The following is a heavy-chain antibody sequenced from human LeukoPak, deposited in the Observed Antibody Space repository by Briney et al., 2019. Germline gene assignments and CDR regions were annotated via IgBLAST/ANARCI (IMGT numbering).Heavy chain of an antibody. V-gene: IGHV3-21*01. D-gene: IGHD6-13*01. Sequence: GGSLRLSCAGSGFPFSSHGMNWVRQAPGKGLEWVSGITPGGGPTYYADSVKGRFTIYRDNAKNSLYLQMNSLRAEDTAVYYCAREGAAAGTRPFDYWGQGTLVTVSS. CDR1: GFPFSSHG. J-gene: IGHJ4*02. CDR2: ITPGGGPT. CDR3: AREGAAAGTRPFDY.